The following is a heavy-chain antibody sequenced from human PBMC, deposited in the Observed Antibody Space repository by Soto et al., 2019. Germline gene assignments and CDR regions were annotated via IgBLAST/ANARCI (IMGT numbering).Heavy chain of an antibody. CDR3: ARDGALVCSSTSCYFSP. D-gene: IGHD2-2*01. V-gene: IGHV1-18*01. Sequence: ASVKVSCKASGYTFTSYGISWVRQAPGQGLEWMGWISAYNGKTNYAQKLQGRVTMTTDTSTSTAYMELRSLRSDDTAVYYCARDGALVCSSTSCYFSPWGQGTLVTVSS. CDR1: GYTFTSYG. CDR2: ISAYNGKT. J-gene: IGHJ5*02.